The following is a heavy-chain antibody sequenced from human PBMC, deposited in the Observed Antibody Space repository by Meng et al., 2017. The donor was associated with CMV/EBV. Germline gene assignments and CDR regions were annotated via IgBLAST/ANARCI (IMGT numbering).Heavy chain of an antibody. CDR1: GFTVSSNY. J-gene: IGHJ3*02. CDR3: ARGYCSSTSCYMGYLGRAFDI. Sequence: GESLKISCAASGFTVSSNYMSWVRQAPGKGLEWVSVIYSGGSTYYADSVKDRFTISRDNSKNTLYLQMNSLRAEDTAVYYCARGYCSSTSCYMGYLGRAFDIWGQGTMVNVSS. CDR2: IYSGGST. V-gene: IGHV3-66*02. D-gene: IGHD2-2*02.